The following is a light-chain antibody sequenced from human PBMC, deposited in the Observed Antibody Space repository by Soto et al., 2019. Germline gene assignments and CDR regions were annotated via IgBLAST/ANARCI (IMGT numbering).Light chain of an antibody. CDR2: DTS. V-gene: IGKV3-20*01. CDR1: QSVGSY. J-gene: IGKJ4*01. CDR3: QQYRSSPLT. Sequence: EIVLTQSPGTLSLSPGERATLSCRASQSVGSYLAWYQQIPGQAPRLLISDTSSRATGIPDRFSGSGSGTDFTLTISRLEPEDFAVYYCQQYRSSPLTFGGGTKVDIK.